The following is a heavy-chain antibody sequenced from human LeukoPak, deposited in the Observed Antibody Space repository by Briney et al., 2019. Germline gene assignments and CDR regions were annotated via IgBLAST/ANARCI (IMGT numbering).Heavy chain of an antibody. J-gene: IGHJ6*02. V-gene: IGHV1-69*01. CDR2: IIPIFGTA. CDR1: VGTFSSYA. CDR3: ARPKPYYYYYGMDV. Sequence: SVKVSCKASVGTFSSYAISWVRQAAGQGLEWMGGIIPIFGTANYAQKFQGRVTITADESTSTAYMELSSLRSEDTAVYYCARPKPYYYYYGMDVWGQGTTVTVSS.